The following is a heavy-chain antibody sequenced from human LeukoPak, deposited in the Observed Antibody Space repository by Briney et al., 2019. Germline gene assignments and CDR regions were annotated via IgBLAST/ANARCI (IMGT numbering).Heavy chain of an antibody. CDR3: ARGVPYPSWSGPHYSDY. CDR1: GGTFSSYA. Sequence: GASVKVSRKASGGTFSSYAISWVRQAPGQGLEWMGGIIPIFGTANYAQKFQGRVTITADESTSTAYMELSSLRVEDTAVYYCARGVPYPSWSGPHYSDYWGQGTLVTVSS. CDR2: IIPIFGTA. D-gene: IGHD3-3*01. J-gene: IGHJ4*02. V-gene: IGHV1-69*13.